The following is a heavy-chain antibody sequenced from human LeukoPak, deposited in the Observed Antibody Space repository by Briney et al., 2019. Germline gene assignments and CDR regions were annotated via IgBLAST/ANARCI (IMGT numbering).Heavy chain of an antibody. J-gene: IGHJ6*02. V-gene: IGHV4-34*01. CDR3: ARHGVVPAALDYYYYGMDV. CDR2: INHSGST. CDR1: GGSFSGYY. Sequence: SETLSLTCAVYGGSFSGYYWSWIRQPPGKGLEWIGEINHSGSTNYNPSLKSRVTISVDTSKNQFSLKLSSVTAADTAVYYCARHGVVPAALDYYYYGMDVWGQGTTVTVSS. D-gene: IGHD2-2*01.